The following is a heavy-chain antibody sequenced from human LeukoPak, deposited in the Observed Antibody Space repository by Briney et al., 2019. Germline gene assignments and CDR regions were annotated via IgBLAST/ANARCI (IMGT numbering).Heavy chain of an antibody. CDR2: ISGSGGST. D-gene: IGHD5-18*01. Sequence: GGSLRLSCAASGFTFSSYAMSWVGQAPGKGLEWVSAISGSGGSTYYADSVKGRFTISRDNSKNTLYLQMNSLRAEDTAVYYCAKGPGYSYGYALDYWGQGTLVTVSS. CDR3: AKGPGYSYGYALDY. J-gene: IGHJ4*02. V-gene: IGHV3-23*01. CDR1: GFTFSSYA.